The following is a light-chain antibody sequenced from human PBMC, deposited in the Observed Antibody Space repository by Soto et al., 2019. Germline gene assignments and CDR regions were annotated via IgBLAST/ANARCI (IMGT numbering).Light chain of an antibody. V-gene: IGLV2-14*03. Sequence: QSVLTQPASVSGSPGQSIAISCIGVSTDADGHDYVSWYQQHPGQAPKVVIFDVNNRPSGVSDRFSGSKSGSTASLTISGLQAEDEADYYCSSYTASSPFYLCVTGTKLNVL. CDR3: SSYTASSPFYL. J-gene: IGLJ1*01. CDR1: STDADGHDY. CDR2: DVN.